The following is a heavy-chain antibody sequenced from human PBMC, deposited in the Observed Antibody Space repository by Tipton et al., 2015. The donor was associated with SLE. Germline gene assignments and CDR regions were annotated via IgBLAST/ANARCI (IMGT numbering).Heavy chain of an antibody. CDR1: GFTFSSYA. CDR2: ISGNGRGT. V-gene: IGHV3-23*01. CDR3: AKDLSFDILTGYYGGIDY. Sequence: GSLRLSCAASGFTFSSYAMNWVRQAPGKGLEWVSLISGNGRGTYYADSVKGRFSISRDNFENTLYLQMNSLRAEDTGVYICAKDLSFDILTGYYGGIDYWGQGTLVTVSS. J-gene: IGHJ4*02. D-gene: IGHD3-9*01.